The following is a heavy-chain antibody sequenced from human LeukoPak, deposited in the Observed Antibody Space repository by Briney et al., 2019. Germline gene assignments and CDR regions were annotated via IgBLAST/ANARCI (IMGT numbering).Heavy chain of an antibody. D-gene: IGHD3-22*01. CDR1: GGSFSGYY. Sequence: SETLSLTCAVYGGSFSGYYWSWIRQPPGKGLEWIGYIYYSGSTYYNPSLKSRVTISVDTSKNQFSLKLSSVTAADTAVYYCARASGDYYDSSVPSEFDYWGQGTLVTVSS. J-gene: IGHJ4*02. CDR3: ARASGDYYDSSVPSEFDY. V-gene: IGHV4-34*01. CDR2: IYYSGST.